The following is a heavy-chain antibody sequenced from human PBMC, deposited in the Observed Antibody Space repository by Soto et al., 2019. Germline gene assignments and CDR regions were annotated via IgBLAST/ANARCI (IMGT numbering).Heavy chain of an antibody. CDR1: GFTFSSYA. D-gene: IGHD6-19*01. V-gene: IGHV3-23*01. CDR2: ISGSGGST. Sequence: GGSLRLSCAASGFTFSSYAMSWVRQAPGKGLEWVSAISGSGGSTYYADSVKGRFTISRDNSKNTLYRQMNSLRAEDTAVYYCATLKQWLVLFDYWGQGTLVTVSS. J-gene: IGHJ4*02. CDR3: ATLKQWLVLFDY.